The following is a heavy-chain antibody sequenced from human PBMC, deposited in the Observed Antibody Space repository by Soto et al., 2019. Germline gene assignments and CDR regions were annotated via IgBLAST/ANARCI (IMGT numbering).Heavy chain of an antibody. J-gene: IGHJ3*02. Sequence: ASVKVSCKASGGTFSSYAISWVRQAPGQGLEWMGGIIPIFGTANYAQKFQGRVTITADESTSTAYMELSSLRSEDTAVYYCATYYYDSSGYSPVAAFDIWGQGTMVTVSS. CDR3: ATYYYDSSGYSPVAAFDI. CDR1: GGTFSSYA. V-gene: IGHV1-69*13. D-gene: IGHD3-22*01. CDR2: IIPIFGTA.